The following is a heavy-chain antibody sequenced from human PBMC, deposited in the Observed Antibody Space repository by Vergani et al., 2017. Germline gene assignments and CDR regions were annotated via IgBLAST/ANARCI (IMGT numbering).Heavy chain of an antibody. D-gene: IGHD2-8*01. CDR3: AKGQPSGYCTNGVCYDPPYYFDY. CDR1: GFTFSSYG. J-gene: IGHJ4*02. CDR2: IWYDGSNK. V-gene: IGHV3-33*06. Sequence: QVQLVESGGGVVQPGRSLRLSCAASGFTFSSYGMHWVRQAPGKGLEWVAVIWYDGSNKYYADSVKGRFTISRDNSKNTLYLQMNSLRAEDTAVYYCAKGQPSGYCTNGVCYDPPYYFDYWGQGTLVTVSS.